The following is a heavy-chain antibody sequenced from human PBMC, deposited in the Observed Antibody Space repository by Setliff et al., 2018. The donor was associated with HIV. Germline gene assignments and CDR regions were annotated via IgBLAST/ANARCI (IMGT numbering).Heavy chain of an antibody. J-gene: IGHJ4*02. CDR3: ARRSGGYDMFFDS. V-gene: IGHV4-39*01. D-gene: IGHD2-15*01. Sequence: PSETLSLTCTVSGNSTSSSDYYWGWVRQPPGKGLEWIGSIYYSGTTYHNPSLKSRVTIAVHTSKNLLSLSLISVTAADTAIYYCARRSGGYDMFFDSWGQGMLVTVSS. CDR2: IYYSGTT. CDR1: GNSTSSSDYY.